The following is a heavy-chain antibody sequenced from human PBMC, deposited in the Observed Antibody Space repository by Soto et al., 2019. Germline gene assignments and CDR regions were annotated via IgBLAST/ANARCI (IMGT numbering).Heavy chain of an antibody. CDR2: IIPIFGTA. Sequence: ASVKVSCKASGGTFSSYAISWVRQAPGQGLEWMGGIIPIFGTANYAQKFQGRVTITADESTSTAYMELSSLRSEDTAVYYCARDYYDSSGYYYGMDVWGQGTTVTVSS. J-gene: IGHJ6*02. CDR1: GGTFSSYA. D-gene: IGHD3-22*01. CDR3: ARDYYDSSGYYYGMDV. V-gene: IGHV1-69*13.